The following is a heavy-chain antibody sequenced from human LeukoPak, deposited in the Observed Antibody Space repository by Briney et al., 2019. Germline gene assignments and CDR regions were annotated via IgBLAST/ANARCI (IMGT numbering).Heavy chain of an antibody. J-gene: IGHJ4*02. D-gene: IGHD2-2*01. CDR1: GYTLTELS. V-gene: IGHV1-24*01. CDR3: ARDRSDIVVVPAAELDY. Sequence: ASVKVSCKVSGYTLTELSMHWVRQAPGKGLEWMGGFDPEDGETIYAQKFQGRVTMTRDTSTSTVYMELSSLRSEDTAVYYCARDRSDIVVVPAAELDYWGQGTLVTVSS. CDR2: FDPEDGET.